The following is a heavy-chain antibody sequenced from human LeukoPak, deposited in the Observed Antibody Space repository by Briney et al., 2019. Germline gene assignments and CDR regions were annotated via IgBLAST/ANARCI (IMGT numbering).Heavy chain of an antibody. V-gene: IGHV3-43*02. Sequence: GGSLRLSCAASGFTFNYYSMHWVRQAPGKGLEWVSLISGDGGTTSYADSVKGRFTISRDNSKNSLYLQMNSLRTEDTALYYCAEDHWGTGDYWGQGTLVTVSS. CDR2: ISGDGGTT. D-gene: IGHD7-27*01. J-gene: IGHJ4*02. CDR1: GFTFNYYS. CDR3: AEDHWGTGDY.